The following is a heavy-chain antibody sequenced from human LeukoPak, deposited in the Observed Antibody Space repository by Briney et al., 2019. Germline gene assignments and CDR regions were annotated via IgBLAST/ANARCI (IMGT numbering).Heavy chain of an antibody. CDR3: AKDGSSTTWYSVADY. J-gene: IGHJ4*02. V-gene: IGHV3-23*01. D-gene: IGHD2-2*01. CDR2: ISGSGGTT. CDR1: GFTFSCYA. Sequence: GGSLRLSCAASGFTFSCYAMSWVRQAPGKGLEWVSGISGSGGTTYYANSVKGRFTISRDNSKNTLYLQMNSLRTEDTAVYYCAKDGSSTTWYSVADYWGQGTLVTVSS.